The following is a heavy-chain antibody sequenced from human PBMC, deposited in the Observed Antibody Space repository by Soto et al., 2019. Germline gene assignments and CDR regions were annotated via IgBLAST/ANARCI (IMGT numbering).Heavy chain of an antibody. D-gene: IGHD4-17*01. CDR1: GFTFSTYS. CDR2: ISSSSSSI. Sequence: EVQLVESGGGLVQPGGSLRLSCAASGFTFSTYSMNWVRQAPGKGLEWVSYISSSSSSIYYADSVKGRFTISRDNAKNSLYLQMNSLRDEATAVYYCARASTVTRNWFDLWGQGTLVTVSS. V-gene: IGHV3-48*02. J-gene: IGHJ5*02. CDR3: ARASTVTRNWFDL.